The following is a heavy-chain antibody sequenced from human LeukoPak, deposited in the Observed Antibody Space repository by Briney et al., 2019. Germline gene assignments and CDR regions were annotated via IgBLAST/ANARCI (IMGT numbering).Heavy chain of an antibody. CDR1: GGSISSYY. Sequence: PSETLSLTCTVSGGSISSYYWSWIRQPPGKGLEWIGYIYYSGSTNYNPSLKSRVIISVDTSKNQFSLKLSSVTAADTAVYYCARGRYSYLFDYWGQGTPVTVSS. J-gene: IGHJ4*02. CDR2: IYYSGST. D-gene: IGHD5-18*01. CDR3: ARGRYSYLFDY. V-gene: IGHV4-59*01.